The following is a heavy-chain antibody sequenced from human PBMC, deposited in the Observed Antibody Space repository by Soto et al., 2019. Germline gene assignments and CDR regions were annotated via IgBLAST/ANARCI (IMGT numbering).Heavy chain of an antibody. Sequence: QVQLVQSGAEVKKPGASVKVSCKASGYTFTSYAMPWVRQAPGQRLEWMGWINAGNGNRKYSQKFQGRVTITRDTSASTADMELSSLRSEDTAVYYCARDSPPSDYWGQGTLVTVSS. J-gene: IGHJ4*02. CDR3: ARDSPPSDY. CDR2: INAGNGNR. CDR1: GYTFTSYA. V-gene: IGHV1-3*01.